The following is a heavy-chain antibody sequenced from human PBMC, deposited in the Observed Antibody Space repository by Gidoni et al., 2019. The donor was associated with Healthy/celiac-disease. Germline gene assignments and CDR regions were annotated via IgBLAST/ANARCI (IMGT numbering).Heavy chain of an antibody. Sequence: QVQLVDSGGGVVQPGRSLRLSCAASGFTFRSYGMPWVRQDPGKGLEWVPVISYDGSNKYYADSVKGRFTISRDNSKNTLYLQMNSLRAEDTAVYYCAKDPPRYCSSTSCYTSYFDYWGQGTLVTVSS. V-gene: IGHV3-30*18. D-gene: IGHD2-2*02. CDR3: AKDPPRYCSSTSCYTSYFDY. CDR2: ISYDGSNK. J-gene: IGHJ4*02. CDR1: GFTFRSYG.